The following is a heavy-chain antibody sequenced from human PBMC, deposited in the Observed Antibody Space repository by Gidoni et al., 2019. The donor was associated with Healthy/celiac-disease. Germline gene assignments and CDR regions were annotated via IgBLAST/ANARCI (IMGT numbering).Heavy chain of an antibody. CDR3: ARDPYSGNFGVFDY. CDR2: IIPSFGTA. D-gene: IGHD1-26*01. Sequence: QVQLVQSGAEVQKPGSSVKVSCNASGRTFSSYAISWVRQAPGQGLEWMGGIIPSFGTANDAQKCQGRVTITADESTSTAYMELSSLRSEDTAVYYCARDPYSGNFGVFDYWGQGTLVTVSS. J-gene: IGHJ4*02. CDR1: GRTFSSYA. V-gene: IGHV1-69*01.